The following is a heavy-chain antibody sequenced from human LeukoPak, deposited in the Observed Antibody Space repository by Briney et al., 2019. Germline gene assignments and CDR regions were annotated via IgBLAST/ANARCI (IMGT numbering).Heavy chain of an antibody. CDR3: ARSPYYGGFDY. CDR1: GFTFSHYA. D-gene: IGHD3-3*01. CDR2: IGGGGDGA. V-gene: IGHV3-23*01. Sequence: GGSLRLSCAASGFTFSHYAMRWVRQAPGKGLEWLSEIGGGGDGAYHADSVKGRFTISRDNAKNTLYLQMNSLRAEDTAVYYCARSPYYGGFDYWGQGTLVTVSS. J-gene: IGHJ4*02.